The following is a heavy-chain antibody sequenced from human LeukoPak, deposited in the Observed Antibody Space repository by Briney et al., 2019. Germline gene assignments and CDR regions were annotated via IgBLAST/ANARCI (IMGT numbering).Heavy chain of an antibody. CDR2: LSGSGIST. J-gene: IGHJ4*02. Sequence: GGSLLLSCAASGFLFISYAMSWVRQAPGKGLEWVSALSGSGISTYYADSVRGRFTISRDNSKNTVYLQMESLRAEDTAMYYCAKRSIVAANTTWGQGTLVTVSS. D-gene: IGHD6-13*01. CDR3: AKRSIVAANTT. V-gene: IGHV3-23*01. CDR1: GFLFISYA.